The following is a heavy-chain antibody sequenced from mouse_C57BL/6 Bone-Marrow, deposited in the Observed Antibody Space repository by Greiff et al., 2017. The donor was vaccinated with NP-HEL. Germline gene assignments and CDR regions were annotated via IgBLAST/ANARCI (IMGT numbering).Heavy chain of an antibody. D-gene: IGHD1-1*01. CDR1: GFTFSDYY. CDR3: ARHHYYGSSYPPYWYFDV. V-gene: IGHV5-12*01. CDR2: ISNGGGST. Sequence: EVKLMESGGGLVQPGGSLKLSCAASGFTFSDYYMYWVRQTPEKRLEWVAYISNGGGSTYYPDTVKGRFTISRDNAKNTLYLQMSRLKSEDTAMYYCARHHYYGSSYPPYWYFDVWGTGTTVTVSS. J-gene: IGHJ1*03.